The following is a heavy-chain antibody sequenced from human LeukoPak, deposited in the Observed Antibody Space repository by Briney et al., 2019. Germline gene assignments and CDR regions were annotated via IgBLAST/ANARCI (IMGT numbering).Heavy chain of an antibody. CDR1: VYTFTSYG. Sequence: ASVKVSCRASVYTFTSYGISWVRQAPGQGLEWMGWISAYNGNTNYAQKLQGRVTMTTDTSTSTAYMELRSLRSDDTAVYYCARPTYYDFWSGPYYFDYWGQGTLVTVSS. CDR3: ARPTYYDFWSGPYYFDY. V-gene: IGHV1-18*01. J-gene: IGHJ4*02. D-gene: IGHD3-3*01. CDR2: ISAYNGNT.